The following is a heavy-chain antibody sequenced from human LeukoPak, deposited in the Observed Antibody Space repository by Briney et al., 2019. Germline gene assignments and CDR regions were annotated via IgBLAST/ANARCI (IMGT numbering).Heavy chain of an antibody. D-gene: IGHD1-1*01. Sequence: GRSLRLSCAASGFTFSSYAMHWVRQAPGKGLEWVAVISYDGSNKYYADSVKGRFTIPRDNSKNTLYLQMNSLRAEDTAVYYCARLNPTNLFESDYWGQGTLVTVSS. J-gene: IGHJ4*02. CDR3: ARLNPTNLFESDY. V-gene: IGHV3-30*04. CDR1: GFTFSSYA. CDR2: ISYDGSNK.